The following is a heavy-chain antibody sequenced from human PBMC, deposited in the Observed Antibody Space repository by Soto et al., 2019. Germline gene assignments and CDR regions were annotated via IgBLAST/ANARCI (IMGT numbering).Heavy chain of an antibody. V-gene: IGHV3-13*01. J-gene: IGHJ4*02. Sequence: EVQLVESGGGLVQPGGSLRLSCAASGFTFSSYAVHWVRQPTGKGLEWVSVIGSAGDTYYPGSVKGRFTISRENAKNSLYLQMNSLRAEDTAVYYWARGYLGSFDYWGQGTLVTVSS. CDR3: ARGYLGSFDY. CDR1: GFTFSSYA. D-gene: IGHD7-27*01. CDR2: IGSAGDT.